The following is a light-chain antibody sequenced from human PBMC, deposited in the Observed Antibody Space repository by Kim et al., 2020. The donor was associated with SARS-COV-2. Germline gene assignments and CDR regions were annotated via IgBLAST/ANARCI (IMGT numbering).Light chain of an antibody. CDR2: AAS. Sequence: GAGGDRVTITCRARQGITNSLGWYQQKPGKVPQRLIYAASALQSGGPSRFSGSGSGTDFTLTISSLQPEDVATYYCQKYNSAPWTFGQGTKVDIK. V-gene: IGKV1-27*01. J-gene: IGKJ1*01. CDR1: QGITNS. CDR3: QKYNSAPWT.